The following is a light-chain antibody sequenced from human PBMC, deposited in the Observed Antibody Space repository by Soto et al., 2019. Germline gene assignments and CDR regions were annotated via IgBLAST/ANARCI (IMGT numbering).Light chain of an antibody. CDR1: QSVSSSY. J-gene: IGKJ3*01. V-gene: IGKV3-20*01. CDR3: HHYTRSPIFT. CDR2: GAS. Sequence: EIVLTQSPGTLSLSPGERATLSCRASQSVSSSYLAWYQQKPGQAPRLLIYGASSRATGIPDRFSGSGSGTDFTLTISRLEPEDFGVYFCHHYTRSPIFTFGPGTTVD.